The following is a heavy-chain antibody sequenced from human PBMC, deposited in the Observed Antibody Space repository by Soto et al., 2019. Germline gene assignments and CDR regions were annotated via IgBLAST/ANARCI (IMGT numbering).Heavy chain of an antibody. CDR2: IYYSGST. D-gene: IGHD7-27*01. Sequence: PSETLSLTCTVSGGPISSYYWSWIRQPPGKGLEWIGYIYYSGSTNYNPSLKSRVTISVDTSKNQFSLKLSSVTAADTAVYYCARTLGISGAFDIWGQGTMVTVSS. J-gene: IGHJ3*02. CDR3: ARTLGISGAFDI. V-gene: IGHV4-59*01. CDR1: GGPISSYY.